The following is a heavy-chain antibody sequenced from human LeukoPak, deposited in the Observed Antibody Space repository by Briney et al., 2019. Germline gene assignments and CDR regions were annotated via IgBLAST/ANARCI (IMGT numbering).Heavy chain of an antibody. Sequence: SETLSLTCAVYGGSFSGYCWSWIRQPPGKGLEWIGEINHSGSTNYNPSLKSRVTISVDTSKNQFSLKLSSVTAADTAVYYCASSGYLPQTFDYWGQGALVTVSS. J-gene: IGHJ4*02. CDR1: GGSFSGYC. CDR2: INHSGST. CDR3: ASSGYLPQTFDY. V-gene: IGHV4-34*01. D-gene: IGHD3-22*01.